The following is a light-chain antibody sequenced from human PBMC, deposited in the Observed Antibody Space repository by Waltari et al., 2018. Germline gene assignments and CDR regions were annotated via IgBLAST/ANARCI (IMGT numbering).Light chain of an antibody. J-gene: IGLJ3*02. CDR1: SSDVGGYNY. CDR3: ISYTSSSTWV. Sequence: QSALTQPASVSGSPGQSITISCTGTSSDVGGYNYVSWYQQHPGKTPKLIIYDVSNRPSGGSNLFSGSRSGNTASLTISGLQTEDEADYYCISYTSSSTWVFGGGTKLTVL. V-gene: IGLV2-14*03. CDR2: DVS.